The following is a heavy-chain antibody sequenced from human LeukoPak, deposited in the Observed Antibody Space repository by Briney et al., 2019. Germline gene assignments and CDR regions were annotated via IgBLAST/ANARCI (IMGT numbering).Heavy chain of an antibody. CDR1: EFTFDNYA. CDR2: ISGSGYYS. CDR3: AKDRPSILGD. J-gene: IGHJ4*02. V-gene: IGHV3-23*01. Sequence: GGSLRLSCAASEFTFDNYAMSWVRQAPGKGLEWVSVISGSGYYSYYADSVKGRFTVSRDNSKNTLYLQMNSLRAEDTAVYYCAKDRPSILGDWGQGTLVTVSS. D-gene: IGHD6-6*01.